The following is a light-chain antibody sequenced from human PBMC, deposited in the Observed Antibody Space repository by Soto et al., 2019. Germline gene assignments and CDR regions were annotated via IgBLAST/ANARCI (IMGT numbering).Light chain of an antibody. CDR3: QQYNNWPPYS. J-gene: IGKJ2*01. CDR2: GAS. Sequence: EIVMTQSPATLSVSPGERATLSCRASQSVSSNLAWYQQKPGQAPRLLIYGASTRDTGIPARFSGSGSGTAFTLTISILQSEDFAVYYCQQYNNWPPYSFGQGTTLEIK. CDR1: QSVSSN. V-gene: IGKV3-15*01.